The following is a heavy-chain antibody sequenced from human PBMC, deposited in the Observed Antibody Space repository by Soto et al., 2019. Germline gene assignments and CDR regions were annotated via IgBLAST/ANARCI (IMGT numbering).Heavy chain of an antibody. CDR2: IYYSGST. D-gene: IGHD5-12*01. V-gene: IGHV4-39*01. Sequence: PSETLSLTCTFSGFSISSSSYYLGWIRQPPGKGLEWIGSIYYSGSTYYNPSLKSRVTISVDTSKNQFSLKLSSVTAADTAVYYCARTYSGYDSYYFDYWGQGTLVTVSS. J-gene: IGHJ4*02. CDR1: GFSISSSSYY. CDR3: ARTYSGYDSYYFDY.